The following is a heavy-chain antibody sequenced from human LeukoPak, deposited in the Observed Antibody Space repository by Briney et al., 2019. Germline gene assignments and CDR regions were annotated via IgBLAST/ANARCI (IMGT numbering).Heavy chain of an antibody. CDR2: IYYSGST. J-gene: IGHJ4*02. D-gene: IGHD3-22*01. CDR1: GGSISSGGYY. Sequence: SQTLSLTCTVSGGSISSGGYYWSWIRQHPGKGLEWIGYIYYSGSTYYNPSLKSRVTISVDTSKNQFSLKLSSVTAADTAVYYCARSRQGDYDSNPAIDYWGQGTLVTVSS. V-gene: IGHV4-31*03. CDR3: ARSRQGDYDSNPAIDY.